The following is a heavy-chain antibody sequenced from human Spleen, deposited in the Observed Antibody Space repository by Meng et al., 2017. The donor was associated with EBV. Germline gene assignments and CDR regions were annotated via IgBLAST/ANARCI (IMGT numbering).Heavy chain of an antibody. D-gene: IGHD3-22*01. CDR2: INHSGST. Sequence: QVQLLQWVPGPLNPSETPSLTRAFYGGSFRVYYWSWIRQPPGKGLEWIWEINHSGSTNYNPSLKSRVTISVDTSKNQFSLKLSSVTAADTAVYYCARERYYDSSGYYTDYWGQGTLVTVSS. CDR1: GGSFRVYY. V-gene: IGHV4-34*01. J-gene: IGHJ4*02. CDR3: ARERYYDSSGYYTDY.